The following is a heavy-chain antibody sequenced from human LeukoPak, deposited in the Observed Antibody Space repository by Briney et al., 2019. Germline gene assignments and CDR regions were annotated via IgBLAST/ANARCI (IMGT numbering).Heavy chain of an antibody. CDR1: GFTFSDYH. J-gene: IGHJ6*03. CDR3: ARLPAVYFFYIDV. V-gene: IGHV3-11*04. CDR2: ISNTDDSI. Sequence: GGSLRLSCAASGFTFSDYHMTWIRQAPGKGLEWVSYISNTDDSINYADSVSGRFTISRDNSKSSVHLQMNRLRCEDTAVYYCARLPAVYFFYIDVWGEATTVTVSS.